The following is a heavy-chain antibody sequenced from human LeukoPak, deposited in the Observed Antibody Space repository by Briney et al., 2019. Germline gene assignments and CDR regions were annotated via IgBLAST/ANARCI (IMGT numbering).Heavy chain of an antibody. CDR1: GGSISSATYY. J-gene: IGHJ3*02. CDR2: IYYSGST. D-gene: IGHD3-22*01. CDR3: ACLTTADAFDI. V-gene: IGHV4-39*07. Sequence: KPSETLSLTCTVSGGSISSATYYWGWIRQPPGKGLEWIGSIYYSGSTYYNPSLKSRVTISVDTSKNQFSLKLSSVTAADTAVYYCACLTTADAFDIWGQGTMVTVSS.